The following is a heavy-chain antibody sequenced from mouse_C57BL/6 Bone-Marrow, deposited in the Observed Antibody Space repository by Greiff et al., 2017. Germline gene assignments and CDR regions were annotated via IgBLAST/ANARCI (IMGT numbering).Heavy chain of an antibody. CDR1: GYTFTDYY. J-gene: IGHJ1*03. V-gene: IGHV1-26*01. Sequence: VQLQQSGPELVKPGASVKISCKASGYTFTDYYMNWVKQSHGKSLEWIGDINPNNGGTSYNQKFKGKATLTVDKSSSTAYMEPRSLTSEHSAVYYCSIPPLYYGISYVYFDVWGTGTTVTVSS. CDR2: INPNNGGT. D-gene: IGHD1-1*01. CDR3: SIPPLYYGISYVYFDV.